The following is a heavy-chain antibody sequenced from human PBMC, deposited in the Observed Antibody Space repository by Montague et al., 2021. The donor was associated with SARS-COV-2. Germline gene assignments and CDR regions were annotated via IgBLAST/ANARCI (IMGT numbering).Heavy chain of an antibody. CDR2: ISSDTLHT. J-gene: IGHJ4*02. V-gene: IGHV3-21*01. Sequence: LRLSCATSGFTCSRNSMNWVRQAPGQGLEWVSTISSDTLHTFYAESXXXRFTISRDNAKNELYLQMNSLRAEDMAVYYCARGGEIDVWAPFGHWGQGTLVTVSS. CDR1: GFTCSRNS. CDR3: ARGGEIDVWAPFGH. D-gene: IGHD3-16*01.